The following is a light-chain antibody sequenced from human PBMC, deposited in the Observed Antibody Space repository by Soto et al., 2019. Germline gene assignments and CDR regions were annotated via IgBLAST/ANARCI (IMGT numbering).Light chain of an antibody. Sequence: QSSLTQPPSVSGAPGQRVIVSCTGSTSNIGAGYDVHWYQQLPGTSPKLLIFANSNRPSGVPDRFSASRSGSSASLTITGLQAEDEADYYCQSYDTSMSGSYVVGSGTKVTVL. CDR1: TSNIGAGYD. CDR2: ANS. J-gene: IGLJ1*01. CDR3: QSYDTSMSGSYV. V-gene: IGLV1-40*01.